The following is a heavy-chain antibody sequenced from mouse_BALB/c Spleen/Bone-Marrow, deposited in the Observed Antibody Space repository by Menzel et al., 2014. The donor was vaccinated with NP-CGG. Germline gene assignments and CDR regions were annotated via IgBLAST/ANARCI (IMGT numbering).Heavy chain of an antibody. CDR1: GFNIKDTY. J-gene: IGHJ4*01. CDR2: IDPANGNT. D-gene: IGHD4-1*01. Sequence: VQLQQSGEELVKTGASVKLSCTASGFNIKDTYMHWVKQRPEQGLEWIGRIDPANGNTKYDPKFQGKATITAVTSSNTAYLQLSSLTSEDTAVYYCARWEYYAMDYWGQGTSVTVSS. CDR3: ARWEYYAMDY. V-gene: IGHV14-3*02.